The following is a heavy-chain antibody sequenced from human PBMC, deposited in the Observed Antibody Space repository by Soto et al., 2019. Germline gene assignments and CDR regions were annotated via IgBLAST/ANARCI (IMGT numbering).Heavy chain of an antibody. D-gene: IGHD4-17*01. CDR2: IGGSGSDT. V-gene: IGHV3-23*01. CDR1: GLTFSNYA. CDR3: AETSSYGNYYFDY. Sequence: GGSLRLSCTASGLTFSNYAMSWVRQAPGKGLEWVSIIGGSGSDTYYAGSVKGRFTVSRDNSKNTQYVQMNSLRDEDTAVYYCAETSSYGNYYFDYWGPGTLVTVSS. J-gene: IGHJ4*02.